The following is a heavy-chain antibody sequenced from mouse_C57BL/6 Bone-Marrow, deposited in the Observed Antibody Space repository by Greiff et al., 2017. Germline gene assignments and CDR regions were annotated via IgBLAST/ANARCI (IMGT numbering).Heavy chain of an antibody. D-gene: IGHD1-1*01. V-gene: IGHV1-64*01. CDR2: IHPNSGST. Sequence: QVQLQQPGAELVKPGASVKLSCKASGYTFTSYWMHWVKQRPGQGLERIGMIHPNSGSTNYNEKFKSKATLTVDKSSSTAYMQLSSLTSEDSAVYYCALYYYGSSRFAYWGQGTLVTVSA. CDR3: ALYYYGSSRFAY. CDR1: GYTFTSYW. J-gene: IGHJ3*01.